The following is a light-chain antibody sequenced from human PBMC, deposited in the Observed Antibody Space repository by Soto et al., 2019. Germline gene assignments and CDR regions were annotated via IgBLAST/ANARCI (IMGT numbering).Light chain of an antibody. V-gene: IGLV2-14*01. CDR3: NSYTSSSTKV. Sequence: QSVLTQPASVSGSPGQSITICCTGTSSDVGIYNYVSWYQQHPGKAPKLMIYEVSNRPSGVPNRFSGSNAGNTASLTISGLQAEDEADYYCNSYTSSSTKVFGTGTKVTVL. J-gene: IGLJ1*01. CDR2: EVS. CDR1: SSDVGIYNY.